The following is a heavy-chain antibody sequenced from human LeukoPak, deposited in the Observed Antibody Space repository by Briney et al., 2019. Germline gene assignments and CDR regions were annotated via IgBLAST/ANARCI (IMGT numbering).Heavy chain of an antibody. CDR3: ASVGYSYGYGDY. J-gene: IGHJ4*02. CDR1: GYSISSGYY. V-gene: IGHV4-38-2*02. Sequence: PSETLSLTCTVSGYSISSGYYWGWIRQPPGKGLEWIGSIYHSGSTYYNPSLKSRVTISVDTSKNQFSLKLSSVTAADTAVYYCASVGYSYGYGDYWGQGTLVTVSS. CDR2: IYHSGST. D-gene: IGHD5-18*01.